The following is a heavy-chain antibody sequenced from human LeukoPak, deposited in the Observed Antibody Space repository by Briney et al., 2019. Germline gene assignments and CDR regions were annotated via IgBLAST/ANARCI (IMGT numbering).Heavy chain of an antibody. D-gene: IGHD5-12*01. CDR2: ISDSGGRT. J-gene: IGHJ4*02. V-gene: IGHV3-23*01. CDR3: AKSSGGYPYYFDY. CDR1: GITLSNYG. Sequence: GGSLRLSCAVSGITLSNYGMSWVRQAPGKGLEWVAGISDSGGRTNYADSVKGRFTISRDSSKNTLHLQMNSLRAEDTAVYYCAKSSGGYPYYFDYWGQGSLVTVSS.